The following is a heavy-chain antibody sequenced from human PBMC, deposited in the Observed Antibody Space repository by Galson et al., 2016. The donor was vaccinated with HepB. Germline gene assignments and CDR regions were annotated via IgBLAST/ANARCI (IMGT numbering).Heavy chain of an antibody. CDR2: ISSISTHT. V-gene: IGHV3-11*05. CDR3: ARGNGRDPRSNGMDV. Sequence: SLRLSCAASGFTFSNYYMSWIRQAPGKGLEWVSYISSISTHTNYADSVKGRFSISRDNAKSSLYLQMSSLRAEDTAVYYCARGNGRDPRSNGMDVWGQGTTVTVSS. CDR1: GFTFSNYY. J-gene: IGHJ6*02. D-gene: IGHD2-15*01.